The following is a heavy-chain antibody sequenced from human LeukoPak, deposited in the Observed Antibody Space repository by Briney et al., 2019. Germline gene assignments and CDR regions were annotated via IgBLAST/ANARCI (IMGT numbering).Heavy chain of an antibody. CDR2: SSGYNGKA. D-gene: IGHD3/OR15-3a*01. CDR1: GYTFTSCG. CDR3: ARIFGGYDFWGEGFDP. Sequence: ASVKVSCKASGYTFTSCGISWVRQAPGQGLEWMGWSSGYNGKANYAQKFQGRVAMTTDTSTSTAYMDLRSLRSDDTAVYYCARIFGGYDFWGEGFDPWGQGTLVTVSS. J-gene: IGHJ5*02. V-gene: IGHV1-18*01.